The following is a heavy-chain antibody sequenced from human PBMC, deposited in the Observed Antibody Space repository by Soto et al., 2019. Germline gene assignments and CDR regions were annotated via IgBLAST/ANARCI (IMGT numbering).Heavy chain of an antibody. CDR1: GDSMTTVGYY. Sequence: QVKLQESGPGLVKPSQTLSLTCTVSGDSMTTVGYYWTWIRQHPGQGLEWIGFISYSGSTYYSSSLKGRVAISADTSKNRFSLKLNSVTAADTAVYYCTRGDYWGQGTLVTVAS. V-gene: IGHV4-31*03. J-gene: IGHJ4*02. CDR3: TRGDY. CDR2: ISYSGST.